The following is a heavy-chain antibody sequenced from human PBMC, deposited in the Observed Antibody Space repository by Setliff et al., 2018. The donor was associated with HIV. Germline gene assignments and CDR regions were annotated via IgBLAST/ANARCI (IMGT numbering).Heavy chain of an antibody. J-gene: IGHJ6*03. V-gene: IGHV1-69*10. Sequence: GASVKVSCKASGGTFSSYAISWVRQAPGQGLEWMGGIIPIIGITNQAQKFQGRVTITADKSTNTAYMELSSLRSEDTAVYYCARAMGANWSYYYYMDVWGKGTTVTVSS. CDR1: GGTFSSYA. CDR2: IIPIIGIT. D-gene: IGHD1-26*01. CDR3: ARAMGANWSYYYYMDV.